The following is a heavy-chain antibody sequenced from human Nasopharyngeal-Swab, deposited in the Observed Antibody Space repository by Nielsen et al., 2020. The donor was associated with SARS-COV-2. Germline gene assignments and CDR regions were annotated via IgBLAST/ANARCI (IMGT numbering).Heavy chain of an antibody. CDR3: AKSKGYTSSWNDY. Sequence: VRQAPGKGLEWVSYISSSSSTIYYADSVKGRFTISRDNAKTTVHLQMDRLRVEDTAVYFCAKSKGYTSSWNDYWGQGTLVTVSS. D-gene: IGHD6-13*01. CDR2: ISSSSSTI. V-gene: IGHV3-48*01. J-gene: IGHJ4*02.